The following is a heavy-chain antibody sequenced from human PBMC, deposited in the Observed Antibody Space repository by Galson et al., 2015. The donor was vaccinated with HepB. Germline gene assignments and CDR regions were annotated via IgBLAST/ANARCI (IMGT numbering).Heavy chain of an antibody. CDR3: ARDIGYGDY. D-gene: IGHD5-12*01. CDR2: INQHENEK. J-gene: IGHJ4*02. V-gene: IGHV3-7*01. CDR1: GFTFSSYW. Sequence: SLRLSCAASGFTFSSYWMTWVRQAPGKGLEWVAGINQHENEKYYVDSVKGRFTISRDNAKNSLYLQMNSLRAEDTAVYYCARDIGYGDYWGQGTLVTVSS.